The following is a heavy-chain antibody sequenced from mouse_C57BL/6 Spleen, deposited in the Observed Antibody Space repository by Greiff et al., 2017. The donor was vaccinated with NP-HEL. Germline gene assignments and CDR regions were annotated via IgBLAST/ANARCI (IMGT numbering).Heavy chain of an antibody. CDR3: ARRGPRDGYFLAYFGV. CDR1: GYTFTDYY. V-gene: IGHV1-77*01. Sequence: VQLQESGAELVKPGASVKISCKASGYTFTDYYINWVKQRPGQGLEWIGKIGPGSGSTYYNEKFKGKATLTADKSSSTAYMQLSSLTSEDSAVYVCARRGPRDGYFLAYFGVWGTGTTVTVSS. D-gene: IGHD2-3*01. CDR2: IGPGSGST. J-gene: IGHJ1*03.